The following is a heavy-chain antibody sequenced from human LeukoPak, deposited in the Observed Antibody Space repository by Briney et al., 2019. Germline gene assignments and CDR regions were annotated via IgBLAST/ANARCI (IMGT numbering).Heavy chain of an antibody. Sequence: GGSLRLSCAASGFTFSGFAMHWVRQASGKGLEWVGRIRSKANSYATAYAASVKGRFTISRDDSKNTAYLQMNSLKTEDTAVYYCTRPHYYDSSGYYYSDYWGQGTLVTVSS. CDR3: TRPHYYDSSGYYYSDY. CDR1: GFTFSGFA. V-gene: IGHV3-73*01. J-gene: IGHJ4*02. D-gene: IGHD3-22*01. CDR2: IRSKANSYAT.